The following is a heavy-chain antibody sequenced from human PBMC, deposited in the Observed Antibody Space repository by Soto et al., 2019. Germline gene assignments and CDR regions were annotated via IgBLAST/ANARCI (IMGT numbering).Heavy chain of an antibody. CDR2: ISGSGGST. D-gene: IGHD2-15*01. V-gene: IGHV3-23*01. J-gene: IGHJ3*02. Sequence: EVQLLESGGGLVQPGGSLRLSCAASGFTFSSYAMSWVRQAPGKGLEWVSAISGSGGSTYYADSVKGRFTISRDNSKNTLYLQMNSLRAEDTAVYYCAKVRGAYIVVVVAATDDAFDIWGQGTMVTVSS. CDR3: AKVRGAYIVVVVAATDDAFDI. CDR1: GFTFSSYA.